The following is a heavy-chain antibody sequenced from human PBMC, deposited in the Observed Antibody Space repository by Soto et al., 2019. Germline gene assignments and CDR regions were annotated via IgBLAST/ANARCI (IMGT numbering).Heavy chain of an antibody. CDR2: IYWDDDK. D-gene: IGHD5-12*01. CDR3: AHIDPEIVTVGGHGGFDY. J-gene: IGHJ4*02. V-gene: IGHV2-5*02. Sequence: QITLKESGPTLVRPPQTLTLTCTFSGFSLTSGVGVGWIRQPPGKALEWLALIYWDDDKRYSPSLKNRLTITKETTKDQVXLTMTNVGPVDTATYFCAHIDPEIVTVGGHGGFDYWGQGTLVTVSS. CDR1: GFSLTSGVG.